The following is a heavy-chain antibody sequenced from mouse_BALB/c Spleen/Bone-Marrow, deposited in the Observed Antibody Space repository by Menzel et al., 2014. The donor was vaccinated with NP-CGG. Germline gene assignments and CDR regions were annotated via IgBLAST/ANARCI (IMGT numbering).Heavy chain of an antibody. V-gene: IGHV7-3*02. CDR3: ARDNSGYVRFAY. CDR1: GFTFTDYY. D-gene: IGHD3-1*01. CDR2: IRNKANGYTT. J-gene: IGHJ3*01. Sequence: EVMLVESGGGLVQPGGSLRLSCATSGFTFTDYYMSWVRQPPGKALEWLGFIRNKANGYTTEYSASVKGRFTISRDNSQSILYLQMNTLRAEDSATYDCARDNSGYVRFAYWGQGTLVTVSA.